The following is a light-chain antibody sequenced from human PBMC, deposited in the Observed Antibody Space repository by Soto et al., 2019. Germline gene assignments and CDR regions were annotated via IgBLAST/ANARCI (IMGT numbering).Light chain of an antibody. CDR2: EVS. CDR3: SSYAGYTNAI. J-gene: IGLJ2*01. V-gene: IGLV2-8*01. Sequence: QSALTQPPSASGSPGQSVTISCTGSNTDVGYYNYVSWYQHHPGKAPKLLIHEVSKRPSGVPARFSGSKSGNTASLIISDLQTEDEAEYHCSSYAGYTNAIFGGGTKLTVL. CDR1: NTDVGYYNY.